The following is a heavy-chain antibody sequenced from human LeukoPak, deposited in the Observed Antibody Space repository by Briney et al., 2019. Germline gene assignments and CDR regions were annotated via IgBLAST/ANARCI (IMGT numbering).Heavy chain of an antibody. CDR3: ARDLRTAMVYYYYYGMDV. J-gene: IGHJ6*02. CDR1: GYTFTSYG. Sequence: ASVKVSCKASGYTFTSYGISWVRQAPGQGLEWMGWISAYNGNTNYAQKLQGRVTMTRNTSISTAYMELSSLRSEDTAVYYCARDLRTAMVYYYYYGMDVWGQGTTVTVSS. D-gene: IGHD5-18*01. V-gene: IGHV1-18*01. CDR2: ISAYNGNT.